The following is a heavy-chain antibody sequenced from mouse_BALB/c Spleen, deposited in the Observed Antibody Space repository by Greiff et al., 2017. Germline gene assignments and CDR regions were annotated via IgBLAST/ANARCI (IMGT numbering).Heavy chain of an antibody. CDR1: GYAFSSYW. CDR2: IYPGDGDT. J-gene: IGHJ4*01. CDR3: ARSAVVESRYYAMDY. Sequence: QVQLQQSGAELVRPGSSVKISCKASGYAFSSYWMNWVKQRPGQGLEWIGQIYPGDGDTNYNGKFKGKATLTADKSSSTAYMQLSSLTSEDSAVYFCARSAVVESRYYAMDYWGQGTSVTVSS. D-gene: IGHD1-1*01. V-gene: IGHV1-80*01.